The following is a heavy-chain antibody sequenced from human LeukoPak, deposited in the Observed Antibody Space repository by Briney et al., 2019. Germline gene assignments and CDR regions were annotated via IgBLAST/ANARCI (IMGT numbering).Heavy chain of an antibody. CDR3: ARGKEVITMLRGLKPGYYFDY. V-gene: IGHV4-59*01. CDR1: GGSITNYY. J-gene: IGHJ4*02. Sequence: SETLSLTCTVSGGSITNYYWSWIRQPLGKGLEWIGYIYYSGSTKYKSSLKSRVTISVDTSKNQFSLKLSSVTAADTAVYYCARGKEVITMLRGLKPGYYFDYWGQGTLVTVSS. D-gene: IGHD3-10*01. CDR2: IYYSGST.